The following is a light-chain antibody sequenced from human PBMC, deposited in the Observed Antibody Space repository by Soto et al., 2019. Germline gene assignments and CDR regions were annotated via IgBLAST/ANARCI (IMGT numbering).Light chain of an antibody. CDR2: GAS. Sequence: EIVMTQSPATLSVSPGERATLSCRASQSVSSNLAWYQHKPGQAPRLLIYGASTRTTGIPSRSSGSWSGTEFNLTISRMPSEDFAVYYCQQYNNWPRPLAQGTKLDVK. CDR1: QSVSSN. J-gene: IGKJ1*01. V-gene: IGKV3-15*01. CDR3: QQYNNWPRP.